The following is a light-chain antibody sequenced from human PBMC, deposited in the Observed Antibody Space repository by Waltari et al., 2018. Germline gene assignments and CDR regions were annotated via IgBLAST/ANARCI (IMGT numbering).Light chain of an antibody. Sequence: QSVLTQPPSATGSPGQSVTISCTGTNSDVGAYNYVSWYQQHPGKVPKLLIYEVTKRPFGVPDRLAVSKSGNTASLTVSGLQADDEADYYCSSYAHNNHFVFGTGTKVTVL. CDR1: NSDVGAYNY. CDR2: EVT. J-gene: IGLJ1*01. CDR3: SSYAHNNHFV. V-gene: IGLV2-8*01.